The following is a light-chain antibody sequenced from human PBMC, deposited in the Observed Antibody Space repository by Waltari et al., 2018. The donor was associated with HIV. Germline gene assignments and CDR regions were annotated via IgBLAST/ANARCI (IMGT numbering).Light chain of an antibody. CDR1: QSLSSRY. CDR2: GVS. V-gene: IGKV3-20*01. Sequence: EIVLPQSPGTLSLSPGERAPLSRRASQSLSSRYLAWYQHEPGQAPRLLIFGVSSRATGIPDRFRGSGSGTDFTLIISRLEPEDSAVYYCQQYDKSPNTFGQGTKLKIK. J-gene: IGKJ2*01. CDR3: QQYDKSPNT.